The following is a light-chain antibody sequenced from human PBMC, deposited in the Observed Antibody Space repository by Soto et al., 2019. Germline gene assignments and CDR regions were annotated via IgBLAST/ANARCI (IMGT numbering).Light chain of an antibody. CDR3: QQFGSSIPHT. Sequence: EIVMTQSPATLSVSPWERATLSCRASQSVSSNLAWYQQKPGQAPRLLIYGASTRATGIPARFSGSGSGTDFTLTISRLEPEDFGVYYCQQFGSSIPHTFGQGTKVDIK. CDR1: QSVSSN. CDR2: GAS. V-gene: IGKV3-15*01. J-gene: IGKJ2*01.